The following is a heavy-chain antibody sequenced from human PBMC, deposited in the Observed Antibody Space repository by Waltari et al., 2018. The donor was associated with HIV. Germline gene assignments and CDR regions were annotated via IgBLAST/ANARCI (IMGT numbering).Heavy chain of an antibody. CDR1: GDSVGDSRYY. J-gene: IGHJ4*02. Sequence: QPQLQESGPGLVKPSESLSLTCTVSGDSVGDSRYYWGWIRQPPGKVLECIGGIYYRGSTYYNPSLKSRVTISLDTSKNQFSLTLSSVAAADTAVYYCARGRNWNYPSQFDYWGQGTLVTVSS. CDR3: ARGRNWNYPSQFDY. D-gene: IGHD1-7*01. CDR2: IYYRGST. V-gene: IGHV4-39*07.